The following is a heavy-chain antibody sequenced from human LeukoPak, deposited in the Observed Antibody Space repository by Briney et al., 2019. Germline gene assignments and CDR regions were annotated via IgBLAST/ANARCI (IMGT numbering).Heavy chain of an antibody. CDR1: GFIFSDYN. Sequence: GGSLRLSCEASGFIFSDYNMNWVRQAPGKGLEWVANIKQDGSEKYYVDSVKGRFTISRDNAKNSLYLQMNSLRAEDTAVYYCARGGVGDGYWGQGTLVTVSS. CDR3: ARGGVGDGY. J-gene: IGHJ4*02. V-gene: IGHV3-7*01. D-gene: IGHD3-10*01. CDR2: IKQDGSEK.